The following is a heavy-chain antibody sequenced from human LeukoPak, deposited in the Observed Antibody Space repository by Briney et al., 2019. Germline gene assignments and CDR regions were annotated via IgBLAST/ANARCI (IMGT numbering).Heavy chain of an antibody. CDR1: GFTFSSYA. CDR3: ARAEGHYDILTGYYSPPTPDV. Sequence: PGGSLRLSCAASGFTFSSYAMSWVRQAPGKGLEWVSAISGSGGSTYYADSVKGRFTISRDNAKNSLYLQMNSLRAEDTAVYYCARAEGHYDILTGYYSPPTPDVWGQGTTVTVSS. J-gene: IGHJ6*02. CDR2: ISGSGGST. V-gene: IGHV3-23*01. D-gene: IGHD3-9*01.